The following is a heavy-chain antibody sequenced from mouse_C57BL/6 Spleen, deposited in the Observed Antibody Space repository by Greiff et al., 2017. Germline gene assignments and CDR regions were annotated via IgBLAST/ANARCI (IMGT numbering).Heavy chain of an antibody. CDR1: GYTFTSYG. D-gene: IGHD2-4*01. Sequence: QVQLQQSGAELARPGASVKLSCKASGYTFTSYGISWVKQRTGQGLEWIGEIYPRSGNTYYNEKFKGKATLTADKSSSTAYMELRSLTSEDSAVYFCARSGHYDYDRYFDVWGTGTTVTVSS. J-gene: IGHJ1*03. CDR3: ARSGHYDYDRYFDV. CDR2: IYPRSGNT. V-gene: IGHV1-81*01.